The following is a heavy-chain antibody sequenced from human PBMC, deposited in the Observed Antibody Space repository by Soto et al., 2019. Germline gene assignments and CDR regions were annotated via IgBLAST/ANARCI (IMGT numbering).Heavy chain of an antibody. D-gene: IGHD4-17*01. J-gene: IGHJ6*03. CDR1: GYTFTSYA. Sequence: ASVKVSCKASGYTFTSYAMHWVRQAPGQRLEWMGWINAGNGNTKYSQKFQGRVTITRDTSASTAYMELSSLRSEDTAVYYCAREATTVTLHPAPIQKYYYYYYYMDVWGKGTTVTVSS. CDR2: INAGNGNT. CDR3: AREATTVTLHPAPIQKYYYYYYYMDV. V-gene: IGHV1-3*01.